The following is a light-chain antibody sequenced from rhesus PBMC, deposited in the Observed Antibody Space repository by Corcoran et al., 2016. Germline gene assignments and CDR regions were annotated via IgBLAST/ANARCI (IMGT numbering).Light chain of an antibody. V-gene: IGKV2S2*01. CDR2: KVT. J-gene: IGKJ2*01. CDR3: MQSTKEMYS. Sequence: DIVMTQTPLSLPVTLGEPASISCRSIQSLLPRNGTTYLDWYLQKPGQSPRLMIYKVTNRESGIPARFSGSGSGTDFTLKSSRVETEDVGVYYCMQSTKEMYSFGQGTKVEIK. CDR1: QSLLPRNGTTY.